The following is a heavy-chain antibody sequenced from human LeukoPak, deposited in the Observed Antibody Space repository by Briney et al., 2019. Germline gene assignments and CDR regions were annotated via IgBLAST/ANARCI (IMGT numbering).Heavy chain of an antibody. CDR1: GYSISSGYY. J-gene: IGHJ4*02. CDR2: IYHSGST. Sequence: PSETLSLTCAVSGYSISSGYYWGWIRQPPGKGLEWIGSIYHSGSTYYNPSLKSRVTISVDTSKNQFSLKLSSVTAADTAVYYCARAHMTTVTLGDYWGQGTLVTVSS. D-gene: IGHD4-11*01. V-gene: IGHV4-38-2*01. CDR3: ARAHMTTVTLGDY.